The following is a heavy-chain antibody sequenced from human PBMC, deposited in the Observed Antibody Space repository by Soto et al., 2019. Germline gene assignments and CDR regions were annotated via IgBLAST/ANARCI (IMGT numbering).Heavy chain of an antibody. Sequence: QVQLQESGPGLVKPSQTLSLTCTVSGGSISSGGYYWGWIRQHPGKGLEWIGYIYYSGSTYYNPSLKSRVTIAVDTSKNQFSLKLSSVTAADTAVYYCARVEPMVRGVITRVGWFDPWGQGTLVTVSS. J-gene: IGHJ5*02. CDR2: IYYSGST. CDR3: ARVEPMVRGVITRVGWFDP. D-gene: IGHD3-10*01. CDR1: GGSISSGGYY. V-gene: IGHV4-31*03.